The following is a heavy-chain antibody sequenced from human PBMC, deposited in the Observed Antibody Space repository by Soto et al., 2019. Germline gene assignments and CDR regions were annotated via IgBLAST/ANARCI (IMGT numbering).Heavy chain of an antibody. J-gene: IGHJ5*02. CDR1: GYTFTSYY. V-gene: IGHV1-46*01. D-gene: IGHD3-10*01. CDR3: ARVRELYYYCSGSPNWFDP. CDR2: INPSGGST. Sequence: ASVKVSCKASGYTFTSYYMHWVRQAPGQGLEWMGIINPSGGSTSYAQKFQGRVTMTRDTSTSTVYMELSSLRSEDTAVYYCARVRELYYYCSGSPNWFDPWGQGTLVTVSS.